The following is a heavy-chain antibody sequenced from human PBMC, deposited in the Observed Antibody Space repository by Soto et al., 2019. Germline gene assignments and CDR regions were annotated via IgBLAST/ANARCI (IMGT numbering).Heavy chain of an antibody. D-gene: IGHD4-17*01. CDR3: ARGGYGDHYYYYGMDD. CDR1: GGSISSSSYY. Sequence: SETLSLTCTVSGGSISSSSYYWGWIRQPPGKGLEWIGSIYYSGSTYYNPSLKSRVTISVDTSKNQFSLKLSSVTAADTAVYYCARGGYGDHYYYYGMDDWGQGTTVTVSS. J-gene: IGHJ6*02. CDR2: IYYSGST. V-gene: IGHV4-39*01.